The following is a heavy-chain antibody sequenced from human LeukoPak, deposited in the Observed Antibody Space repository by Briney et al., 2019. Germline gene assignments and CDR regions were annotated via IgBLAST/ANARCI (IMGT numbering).Heavy chain of an antibody. Sequence: PGGSLRLSCAASGFTFSNYAMHWVRQAPGKGLERVAVISYDGSNKYYADSVKGRFTISRDNSKNTLFLQMNSLRAEDTAVYYCAREVLGEYYHDMDVWGQGTTVTVSS. CDR3: AREVLGEYYHDMDV. J-gene: IGHJ6*02. V-gene: IGHV3-30-3*01. CDR1: GFTFSNYA. CDR2: ISYDGSNK. D-gene: IGHD3-10*01.